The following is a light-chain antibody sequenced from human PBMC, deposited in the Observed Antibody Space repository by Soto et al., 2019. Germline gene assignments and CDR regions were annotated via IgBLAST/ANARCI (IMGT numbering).Light chain of an antibody. J-gene: IGLJ3*02. CDR2: GDS. CDR1: TSNIGGNT. Sequence: QSVLTQPLSASGTPGQRVTISCSGSTSNIGGNTVTWCQQLPGTAPRLLIYGDSQRPSGVPDRFSGSKSGTSASLAISGLRSEDEADYYCAAWDDSLSGWVFGGGTKVTVL. CDR3: AAWDDSLSGWV. V-gene: IGLV1-44*01.